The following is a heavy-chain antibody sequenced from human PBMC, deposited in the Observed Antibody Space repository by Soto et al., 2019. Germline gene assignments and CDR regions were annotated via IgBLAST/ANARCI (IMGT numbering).Heavy chain of an antibody. J-gene: IGHJ5*02. D-gene: IGHD3-22*01. CDR2: IYYSGST. CDR1: GGSISSYY. V-gene: IGHV4-59*01. CDR3: ARSATYYYDSSGYYFLNWSDP. Sequence: SETLSLTCTVSGGSISSYYWSWIRQPPGKGLEWIGYIYYSGSTNYNPSLKSRVTISVDTSKNQFSLKLSSVTAADTAVYYCARSATYYYDSSGYYFLNWSDPWGQGTLVTVSS.